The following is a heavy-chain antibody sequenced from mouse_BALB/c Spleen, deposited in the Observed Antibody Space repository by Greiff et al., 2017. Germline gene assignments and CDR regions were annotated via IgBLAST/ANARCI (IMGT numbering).Heavy chain of an antibody. V-gene: IGHV1S137*01. J-gene: IGHJ3*01. CDR2: ISTYYGDA. CDR3: ARTLDDGYFPFAY. Sequence: VQLQQSGAELVRPGVSVKISCKGSGYTFTDYAMHWVKQSHAKSLEWIGVISTYYGDASYNQKFKGKATMTVDKSSSTAYMELARLTSEDSAIYYCARTLDDGYFPFAYWGQGTLVTVSA. D-gene: IGHD2-3*01. CDR1: GYTFTDYA.